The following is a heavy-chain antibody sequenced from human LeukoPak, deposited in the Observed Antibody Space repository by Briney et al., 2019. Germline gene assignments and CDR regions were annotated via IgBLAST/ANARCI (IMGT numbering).Heavy chain of an antibody. CDR1: GGSFSGYY. V-gene: IGHV4-34*01. J-gene: IGHJ4*02. Sequence: PSETLSLTCAVYGGSFSGYYWRWIRQPPGKGLEWVGEINHSGSTNYNPSLKSRVTISVDTSKNQFSLKLSSVTAADTAVYYCARAGSDEEDYFDYWGQGTLVTVSS. CDR3: ARAGSDEEDYFDY. CDR2: INHSGST. D-gene: IGHD2-21*02.